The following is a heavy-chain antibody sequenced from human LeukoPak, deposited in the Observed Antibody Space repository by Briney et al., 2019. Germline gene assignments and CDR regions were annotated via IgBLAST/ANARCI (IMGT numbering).Heavy chain of an antibody. V-gene: IGHV3-23*01. J-gene: IGHJ4*02. CDR3: AKGGDNYVWGSYRSDY. Sequence: GGSLRLSCAASGFTFSSYAISWVRQAPGKGLEWVSAISGSGGSTYYADSVKGRFTISRDNSKNTLYLQMNSLRAEDTAVYYCAKGGDNYVWGSYRSDYWGQGTLVTVSS. CDR2: ISGSGGST. CDR1: GFTFSSYA. D-gene: IGHD3-16*02.